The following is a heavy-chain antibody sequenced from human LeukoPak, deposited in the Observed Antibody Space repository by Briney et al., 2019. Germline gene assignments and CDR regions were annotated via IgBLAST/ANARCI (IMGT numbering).Heavy chain of an antibody. CDR1: GFTFSSYV. V-gene: IGHV3-23*01. Sequence: GGSLRLSCAASGFTFSSYVMGWVRQAPGKGLEWVSSISGNGGSTNYADSVKGGFTISRDTSKNTLYLQMNSLRAEDTAVYYCAKGEGLLGYCSGGSCYLPSYWGQGTLVTVSS. CDR2: ISGNGGST. J-gene: IGHJ4*02. CDR3: AKGEGLLGYCSGGSCYLPSY. D-gene: IGHD2-15*01.